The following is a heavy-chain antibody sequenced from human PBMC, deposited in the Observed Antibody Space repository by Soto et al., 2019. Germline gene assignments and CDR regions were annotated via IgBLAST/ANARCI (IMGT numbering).Heavy chain of an antibody. CDR1: GYTFTIYA. D-gene: IGHD6-19*01. CDR3: ASSSSSGTDY. V-gene: IGHV1-3*01. CDR2: INAGNGNT. Sequence: ASVKVSCKASGYTFTIYAMHWVRQAPGQRLEWMGWINAGNGNTKYSQKFQGRVTITRDTSASTAYMELSSLRSEDTAGEYCASSSSSGTDYWGQGTLVTVAS. J-gene: IGHJ4*02.